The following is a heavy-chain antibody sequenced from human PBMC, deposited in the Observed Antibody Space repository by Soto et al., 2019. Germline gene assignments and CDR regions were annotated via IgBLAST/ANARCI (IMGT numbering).Heavy chain of an antibody. V-gene: IGHV3-30-3*01. CDR1: GFTFSSYA. J-gene: IGHJ6*02. CDR3: ARDAYITIFGVVVHYGMDV. Sequence: GGSLRLSCAASGFTFSSYAMHWVRQAPGKGLEWVAVISYDGSNKYYADSVKGRFTISKDNSKNTLYLQMNSLRAEDTAVYYCARDAYITIFGVVVHYGMDVWGQGTTVTVSS. D-gene: IGHD3-3*01. CDR2: ISYDGSNK.